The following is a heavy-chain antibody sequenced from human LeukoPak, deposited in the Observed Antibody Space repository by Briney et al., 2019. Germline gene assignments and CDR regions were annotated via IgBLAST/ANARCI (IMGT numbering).Heavy chain of an antibody. J-gene: IGHJ6*02. Sequence: ASVKVSCKASGYTFTGYYMHWVRQAPGQGLEWMGWINPNSGGTNYAQKFQGRVTMTRDTSISTAYMELSRLRSDDTAVYYCARYVLLGGPYYCGMDVWGQGTTVTVSS. V-gene: IGHV1-2*02. CDR3: ARYVLLGGPYYCGMDV. CDR2: INPNSGGT. CDR1: GYTFTGYY. D-gene: IGHD3-9*01.